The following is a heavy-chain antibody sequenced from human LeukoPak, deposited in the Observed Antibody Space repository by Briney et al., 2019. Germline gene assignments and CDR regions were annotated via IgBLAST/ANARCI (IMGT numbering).Heavy chain of an antibody. CDR1: GYSISSGYF. J-gene: IGHJ4*02. D-gene: IGHD2/OR15-2a*01. Sequence: PSETLSLTCTVSGYSISSGYFWAWIRQPPGKGLEWIEAFYHSGNTYYNPSLKNRVTVSVDTSKNQFSLKLSSVTAADTAVYYCARTPHSSNSYFDYWGQGTLVTVSS. CDR3: ARTPHSSNSYFDY. V-gene: IGHV4-38-2*02. CDR2: FYHSGNT.